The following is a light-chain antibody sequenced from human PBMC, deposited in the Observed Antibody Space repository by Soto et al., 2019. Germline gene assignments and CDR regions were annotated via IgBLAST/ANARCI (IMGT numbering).Light chain of an antibody. J-gene: IGLJ3*02. Sequence: QSVLTQPPSASGSPGQSVTISCTGTNSDVGGYNYVSWYQQHPGKAPKIMIFEVTKRPSGVPDRFSGSKSGNTASLTVPGLQAEDEADYYCSSYAGSNNWVFGGGTKLTVL. V-gene: IGLV2-8*01. CDR3: SSYAGSNNWV. CDR2: EVT. CDR1: NSDVGGYNY.